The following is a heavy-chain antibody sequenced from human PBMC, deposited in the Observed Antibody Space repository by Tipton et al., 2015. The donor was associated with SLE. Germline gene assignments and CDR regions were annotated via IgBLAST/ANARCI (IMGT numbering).Heavy chain of an antibody. J-gene: IGHJ6*02. Sequence: RSLKLSCAASGFTFSSYAMHWVRQAPGKGLEWVAVISYDGSNKYYADSVKGRFTISRDNSKNTPYLQMNSLRAEDTAVYYCASRIAAAGEYYYGMDVWGQGTTVTVSS. CDR3: ASRIAAAGEYYYGMDV. D-gene: IGHD6-13*01. CDR2: ISYDGSNK. CDR1: GFTFSSYA. V-gene: IGHV3-30-3*01.